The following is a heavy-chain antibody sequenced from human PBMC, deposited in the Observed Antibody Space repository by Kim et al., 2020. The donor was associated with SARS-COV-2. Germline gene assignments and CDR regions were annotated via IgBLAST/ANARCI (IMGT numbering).Heavy chain of an antibody. CDR3: ATKGGGSYSALYYYYGMDV. CDR2: FDPEDGET. D-gene: IGHD1-26*01. J-gene: IGHJ6*02. Sequence: ASVKVSCKVSGYTLTELSMHWVRQAPGKGLEWMGGFDPEDGETIYAQKFQGRVTMTEDTSTDTAYMELSSLRSEDTAVYYCATKGGGSYSALYYYYGMDVWGQGTTVTVSS. V-gene: IGHV1-24*01. CDR1: GYTLTELS.